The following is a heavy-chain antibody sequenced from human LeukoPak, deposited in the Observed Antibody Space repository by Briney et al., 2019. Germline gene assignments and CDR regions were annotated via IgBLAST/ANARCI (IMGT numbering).Heavy chain of an antibody. CDR2: INHSGST. V-gene: IGHV4-34*01. CDR3: ARGPASCFKN. Sequence: SETLSLTCAVYGGSFSGYYWSWIRQPPGKGLEWIGEINHSGSTNYNPSLKSRVTISVDTSENQFSLKLSSVTAADTAVYYCARGPASCFKNWGQGTLVTVSS. D-gene: IGHD2-15*01. J-gene: IGHJ4*02. CDR1: GGSFSGYY.